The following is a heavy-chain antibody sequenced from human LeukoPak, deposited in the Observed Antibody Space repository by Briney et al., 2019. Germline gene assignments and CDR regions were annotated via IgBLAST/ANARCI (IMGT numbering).Heavy chain of an antibody. CDR3: ARDWAEGLFDY. Sequence: PGGSLTLSCAASGFTFSYYNMNWVRQAPGKGLEWISYISSSSSIIYYADSVKGRFTISRDNAKNSLYLQMNSLRAEDTAVYYCARDWAEGLFDYWGQGTLVTVSS. CDR1: GFTFSYYN. V-gene: IGHV3-48*01. CDR2: ISSSSSII. D-gene: IGHD3-16*01. J-gene: IGHJ4*02.